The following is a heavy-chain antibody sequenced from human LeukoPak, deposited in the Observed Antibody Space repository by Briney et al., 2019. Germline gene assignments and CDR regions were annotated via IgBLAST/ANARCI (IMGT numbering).Heavy chain of an antibody. D-gene: IGHD6-13*01. V-gene: IGHV3-23*01. CDR2: IGSGGAGT. CDR1: GFTFSGYA. CDR3: ARPRLPVAGTRWFDP. J-gene: IGHJ5*02. Sequence: GGSLRLSCAGSGFTFSGYAMSWVRQAPGKGLEWVSAIGSGGAGTHDADSVKGRFTIYRDDAKNTLYLQMNSLRAEDTAVYYCARPRLPVAGTRWFDPWGQGTLVTVSS.